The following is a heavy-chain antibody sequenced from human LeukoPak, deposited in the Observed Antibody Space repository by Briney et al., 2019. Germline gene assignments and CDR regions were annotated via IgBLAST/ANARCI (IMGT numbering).Heavy chain of an antibody. D-gene: IGHD2-2*01. CDR1: GGTFSSYA. J-gene: IGHJ6*03. CDR2: IIPIFDTA. CDR3: ATMPHYSYYYMDV. Sequence: ASVKVSCKASGGTFSSYAISWVRQAPGQGLEWMGRIIPIFDTANNAQKFQGRVTITTDESTSTAYMELSSLRSEDTAVYYCATMPHYSYYYMDVWGKGTTVTVSS. V-gene: IGHV1-69*05.